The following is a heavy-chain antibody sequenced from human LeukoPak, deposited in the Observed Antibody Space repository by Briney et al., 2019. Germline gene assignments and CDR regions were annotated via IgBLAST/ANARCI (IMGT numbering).Heavy chain of an antibody. D-gene: IGHD5-24*01. Sequence: TGGSLRLSCAASGFTFSSYAMSWVRQAPGRGLEWVSYISSSGSTIYYADSVKGRFTISRDNAKNSLYLQMNSLRAEDTAVYYCARGRGDGYNYFVLDYWGQGTLVTVSS. CDR1: GFTFSSYA. J-gene: IGHJ4*02. V-gene: IGHV3-48*03. CDR2: ISSSGSTI. CDR3: ARGRGDGYNYFVLDY.